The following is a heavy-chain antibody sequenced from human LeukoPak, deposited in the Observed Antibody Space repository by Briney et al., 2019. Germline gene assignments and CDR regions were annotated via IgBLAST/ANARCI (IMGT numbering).Heavy chain of an antibody. CDR3: ARGDILTGYYYFDY. CDR2: INPNSGGT. CDR1: GYTFTGYY. J-gene: IGHJ4*02. V-gene: IGHV1-2*02. Sequence: ASVKVSCKASGYTFTGYYMHWVRQAPGQGLEWMGWINPNSGGTNYAQKFQGRVTMTRDTSISTAYMELSRLRSDDTAVYYCARGDILTGYYYFDYWGQGTLVTVSS. D-gene: IGHD3-9*01.